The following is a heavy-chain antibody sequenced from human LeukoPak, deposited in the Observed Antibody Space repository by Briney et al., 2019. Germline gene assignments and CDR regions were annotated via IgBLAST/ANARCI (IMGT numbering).Heavy chain of an antibody. CDR3: AKEAGAGYGYGMDV. CDR2: IGGNT. Sequence: PGGSLRLSCAASGFTFSSYALSWVRRAQGKGREGVSSIGGNTYYADSVKGRFTISRDNTKNTLFLQMDSLRAGDTALYYCAKEAGAGYGYGMDVWGQGTTVTVSS. D-gene: IGHD3-9*01. V-gene: IGHV3-23*01. CDR1: GFTFSSYA. J-gene: IGHJ6*02.